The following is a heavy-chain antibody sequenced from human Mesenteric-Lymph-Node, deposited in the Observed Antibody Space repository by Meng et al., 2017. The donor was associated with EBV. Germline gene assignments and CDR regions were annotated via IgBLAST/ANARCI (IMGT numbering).Heavy chain of an antibody. Sequence: VQLQQGGPVLLKPSETLALTCGVYGGSFSGYYWSWIRQPPGKGLEWIGEIYHSGVASYNPSLRSRVTISLDTSKNQFSLKLNSVTAADTAVYYCASRGDGIYSNYDWFDRWGQGTLVTVSS. J-gene: IGHJ5*02. CDR1: GGSFSGYY. D-gene: IGHD4-11*01. CDR3: ASRGDGIYSNYDWFDR. V-gene: IGHV4-34*01. CDR2: IYHSGVA.